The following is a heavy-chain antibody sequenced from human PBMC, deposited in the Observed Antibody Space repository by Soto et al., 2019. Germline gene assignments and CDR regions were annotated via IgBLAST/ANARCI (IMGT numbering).Heavy chain of an antibody. J-gene: IGHJ6*02. CDR1: GGSISSGGYY. D-gene: IGHD3-10*01. CDR3: AGQGTDYYYGMDV. Sequence: QVQLQESGPGLVKPSQTLSLTCTVSGGSISSGGYYWSWIRQHPGTGLEWIGYIYYSVSTYYNPSLKSRVTISVDTSKNQFSLKLSSVTAADTAVYYCAGQGTDYYYGMDVWGQGTTVTVSS. CDR2: IYYSVST. V-gene: IGHV4-31*03.